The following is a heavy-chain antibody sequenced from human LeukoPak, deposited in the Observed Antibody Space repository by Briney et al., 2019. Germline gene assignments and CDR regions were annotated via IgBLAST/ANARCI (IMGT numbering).Heavy chain of an antibody. J-gene: IGHJ4*02. Sequence: GGSLRLSCAASGFSFSDHYMTWIRQAPEKGLEWLSYISNSGGTTNYADSVKGRFTVSRDNAKNSLFLQMNSLRAEDTAVYYCARTARLLDYWGQGTLVTVSS. CDR1: GFSFSDHY. CDR2: ISNSGGTT. D-gene: IGHD2-21*02. V-gene: IGHV3-11*01. CDR3: ARTARLLDY.